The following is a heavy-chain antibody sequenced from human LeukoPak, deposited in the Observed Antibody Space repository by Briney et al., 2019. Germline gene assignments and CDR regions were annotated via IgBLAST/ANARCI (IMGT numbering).Heavy chain of an antibody. CDR1: GGSVSGGNYY. J-gene: IGHJ4*02. CDR3: ARTGSTGGY. D-gene: IGHD1-1*01. CDR2: IHYSGST. Sequence: SETLSLTCTVSGGSVSGGNYYCSWIRQPPGKGLEWIGYIHYSGSTVYNPSLESRVTMSIDTSKNQFSLNLSSVTAADTAVYYCARTGSTGGYWGQGTLVTVSS. V-gene: IGHV4-61*01.